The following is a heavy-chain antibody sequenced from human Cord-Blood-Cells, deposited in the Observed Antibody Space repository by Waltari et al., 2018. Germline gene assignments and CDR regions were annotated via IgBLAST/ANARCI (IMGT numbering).Heavy chain of an antibody. V-gene: IGHV4-31*03. D-gene: IGHD2-2*01. CDR1: GGSISSGGYY. Sequence: QVQLQESGPGLVKPSQTLSLTCTVSGGSISSGGYYWSWLRQHPGKGLEWIGYIYYSGSTYYNPSLKSRVTISVDTSKNQFSLKLSSVTAADTAVYYCASTEVTVVGDDAFDIWGQGTMVTVSS. CDR2: IYYSGST. CDR3: ASTEVTVVGDDAFDI. J-gene: IGHJ3*02.